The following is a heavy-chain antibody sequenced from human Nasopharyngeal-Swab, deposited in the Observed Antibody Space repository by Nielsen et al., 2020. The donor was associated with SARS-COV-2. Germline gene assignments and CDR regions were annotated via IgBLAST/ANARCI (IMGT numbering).Heavy chain of an antibody. D-gene: IGHD6-6*01. CDR2: IIPIFGTA. V-gene: IGHV1-69*13. J-gene: IGHJ4*02. CDR3: ATDLMVAARPWGSFDY. CDR1: GGTFSSYA. Sequence: ASVKVSCKASGGTFSSYAISWVRQAPGQGLEWMGGIIPIFGTANYAQKFQGRVTITADESTSTAYMELSSLRSEDTAVCYWATDLMVAARPWGSFDYWGQGTLVTVSS.